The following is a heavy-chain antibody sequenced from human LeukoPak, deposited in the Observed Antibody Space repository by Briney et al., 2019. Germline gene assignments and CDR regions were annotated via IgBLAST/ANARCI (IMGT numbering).Heavy chain of an antibody. Sequence: PGGSLRLSCAASGFTFSSYGMHWVRQAPGKGLEWMAVISYDGNNKYYADSVKGRFTISRDNSKNTLYLQIDSLRAEDTAVYYCAKDRLGTLDAFDIWGQGTTVTVSS. J-gene: IGHJ3*02. CDR2: ISYDGNNK. D-gene: IGHD3-9*01. V-gene: IGHV3-30*18. CDR3: AKDRLGTLDAFDI. CDR1: GFTFSSYG.